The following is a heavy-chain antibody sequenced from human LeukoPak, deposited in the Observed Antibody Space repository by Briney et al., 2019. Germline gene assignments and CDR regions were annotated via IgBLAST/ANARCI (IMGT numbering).Heavy chain of an antibody. CDR3: TRGRGGTIDRGYMDY. CDR2: MNSNTGNT. Sequence: ASVKVSCKASGYTFTSYGISWVRQAPGQGLEWMGWMNSNTGNTGYAQRFQGRVTMTRDTSRSTAYMELSSLGSEDTAVYYCTRGRGGTIDRGYMDYWGQGTLVTVSS. J-gene: IGHJ4*02. D-gene: IGHD1-1*01. V-gene: IGHV1-8*02. CDR1: GYTFTSYG.